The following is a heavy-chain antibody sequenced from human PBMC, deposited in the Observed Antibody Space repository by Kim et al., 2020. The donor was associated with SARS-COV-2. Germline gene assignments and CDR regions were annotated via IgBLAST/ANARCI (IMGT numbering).Heavy chain of an antibody. D-gene: IGHD3-10*01. V-gene: IGHV4-59*01. CDR2: MHYSCRA. J-gene: IGHJ3*02. CDR1: GVSLSPYY. CDR3: SRFQHGSGSYLDPFDI. Sequence: SETLSLTCTVSGVSLSPYYCSWIRHPPRKGLEWIGYMHYSCRANYSPSLNIRVPISVDMSKTHFSLNLTSVTAADTAKYFCSRFQHGSGSYLDPFDIWGQGTLVTVST.